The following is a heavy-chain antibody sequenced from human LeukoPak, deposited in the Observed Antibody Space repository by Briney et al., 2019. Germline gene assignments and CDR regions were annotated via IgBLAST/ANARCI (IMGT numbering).Heavy chain of an antibody. V-gene: IGHV3-11*04. D-gene: IGHD5-18*01. CDR2: ISSSGSTI. Sequence: PGGSLRLSCAASGPTFSDYYMSWIRQAPGKGLEWVSYISSSGSTIYYADSVKGRFTISRDNAKNSLYLQMNSLRAEDTAVYYCARVGYSYGYESFFDYWGQGTLVTVSS. CDR1: GPTFSDYY. J-gene: IGHJ4*02. CDR3: ARVGYSYGYESFFDY.